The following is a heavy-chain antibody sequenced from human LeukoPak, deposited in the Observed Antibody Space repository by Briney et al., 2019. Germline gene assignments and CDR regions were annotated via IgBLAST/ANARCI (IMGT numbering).Heavy chain of an antibody. CDR2: ISSSSSTI. CDR3: AKGRYSSGWYVFDY. D-gene: IGHD6-19*01. J-gene: IGHJ4*02. Sequence: GGSLRLSCAASGFPFSSYSLNWGRQAPGKRLGGGSYISSSSSTIYYADSVKGRFTISRDNAKNSLYLQMNSLRAEDTAVYYCAKGRYSSGWYVFDYWGQGTLVTVSS. V-gene: IGHV3-48*01. CDR1: GFPFSSYS.